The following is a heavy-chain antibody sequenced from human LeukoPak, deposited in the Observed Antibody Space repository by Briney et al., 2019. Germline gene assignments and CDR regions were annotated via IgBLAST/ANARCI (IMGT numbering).Heavy chain of an antibody. Sequence: GRCLRPACAVSGFPLSNSWMDSVRQAPGKGLEGVANIKSDGSGISYVHSVKGRFIVSRDNARNSLYLQMNSLRVEDTVVYFCAGVNSMDVWGKGTAVTVSS. CDR3: AGVNSMDV. V-gene: IGHV3-7*03. J-gene: IGHJ6*04. CDR2: IKSDGSGI. CDR1: GFPLSNSW. D-gene: IGHD1/OR15-1a*01.